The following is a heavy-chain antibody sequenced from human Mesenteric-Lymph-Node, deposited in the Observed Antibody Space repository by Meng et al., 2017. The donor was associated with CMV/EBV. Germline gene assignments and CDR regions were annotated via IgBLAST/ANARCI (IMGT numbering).Heavy chain of an antibody. CDR3: ARSSGAAMVTSDY. CDR2: INHRGST. D-gene: IGHD5-18*01. CDR1: GGSFSDYY. V-gene: IGHV4-34*01. J-gene: IGHJ4*02. Sequence: GGSFSDYYWTWVRQAPGKGLGWIGGINHRGSTTYNPSFKRRDTMSVFKSKQQITLKMTSMPAADTASYYCARSSGAAMVTSDYWGQGTLVTVSS.